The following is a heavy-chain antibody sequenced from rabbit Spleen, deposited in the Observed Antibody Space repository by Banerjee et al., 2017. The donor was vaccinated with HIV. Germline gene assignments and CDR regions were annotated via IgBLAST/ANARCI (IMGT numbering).Heavy chain of an antibody. D-gene: IGHD1-1*01. Sequence: QEQLVESRGGLVQPGGSLKLSCKASGFDLNSYGVSWVRQAPGKGLEWIAYIDPVFGATYYATWVNGRFTISSQNAQTTVSLQLTSLTAADTATYFCVRGASSSGYYSLWGPGTLVTVS. CDR2: IDPVFGAT. V-gene: IGHV1S47*01. CDR1: GFDLNSYG. CDR3: VRGASSSGYYSL. J-gene: IGHJ4*01.